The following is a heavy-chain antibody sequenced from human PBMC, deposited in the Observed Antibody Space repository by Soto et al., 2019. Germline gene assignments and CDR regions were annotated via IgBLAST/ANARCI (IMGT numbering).Heavy chain of an antibody. CDR2: ISSSGSTI. V-gene: IGHV3-48*03. CDR1: GFTFSSYE. CDR3: ATVPSTYGDPPGY. Sequence: EVQLVESGGGLVQPGGSLRLSCAASGFTFSSYEMNWVRQAPGKGLEWVSYISSSGSTIYYADSVKGRFTISGDNAKNSLCLRMNSLRAEDTAVSDCATVPSTYGDPPGYWCQRTLVTVSS. J-gene: IGHJ4*02. D-gene: IGHD4-17*01.